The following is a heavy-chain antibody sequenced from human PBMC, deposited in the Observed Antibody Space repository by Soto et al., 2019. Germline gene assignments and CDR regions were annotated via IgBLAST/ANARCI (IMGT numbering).Heavy chain of an antibody. Sequence: QVQLVQSGAEVKKPGSSVKVSCKAYGGTFSSYTITWVRQAPGQGLEWMGGITPMFGTPNYAQKFRGRVTITADESTSTAYMELSSLRSEDTAMYFCARDGTLYDSRAYYYLYWGQGTLVTVSS. V-gene: IGHV1-69*01. J-gene: IGHJ4*02. D-gene: IGHD3-22*01. CDR1: GGTFSSYT. CDR2: ITPMFGTP. CDR3: ARDGTLYDSRAYYYLY.